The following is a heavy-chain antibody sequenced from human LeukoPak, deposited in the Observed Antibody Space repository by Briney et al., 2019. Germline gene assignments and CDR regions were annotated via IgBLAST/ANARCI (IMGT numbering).Heavy chain of an antibody. V-gene: IGHV3-23*01. CDR3: AKVYGSGSLDPPVTFDY. D-gene: IGHD3-10*01. Sequence: PGGSLRLSCAASGFTFSSYAMSWVRQAPGKGLEWVSAISGSGGSTYYADSVKGRFTISRDNSKNTLYLQMNSLRAEDTAVYYCAKVYGSGSLDPPVTFDYWGQGTLVTVSS. J-gene: IGHJ4*02. CDR1: GFTFSSYA. CDR2: ISGSGGST.